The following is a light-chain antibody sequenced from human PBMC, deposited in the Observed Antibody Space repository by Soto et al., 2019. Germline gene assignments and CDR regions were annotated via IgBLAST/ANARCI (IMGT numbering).Light chain of an antibody. CDR1: SSDFGGYQS. J-gene: IGLJ2*01. V-gene: IGLV2-14*03. CDR3: SSYTRNTVV. CDR2: DVS. Sequence: QSALTQPASVSGSPGQSITISCTGTSSDFGGYQSVSWYQQHPGKAPELTIYDVSNRPSGVSNRFSGSESGNTASLTISGLQVEDEADYYCSSYTRNTVVFGGGTQLTVL.